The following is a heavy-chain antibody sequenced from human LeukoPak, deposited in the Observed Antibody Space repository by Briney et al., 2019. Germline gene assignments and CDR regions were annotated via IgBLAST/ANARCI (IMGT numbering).Heavy chain of an antibody. J-gene: IGHJ4*02. CDR3: ARSGYSSSDY. CDR2: INPNSGGT. Sequence: GASVKVSCKASGYTFTSYGISWVRQAPGQGLEWMGWINPNSGGTNYAQKFQGRVTMTRDTSISTAYMELSRLRSDDTAVYYCARSGYSSSDYWGQGTLVTVSS. D-gene: IGHD6-6*01. V-gene: IGHV1-2*02. CDR1: GYTFTSYG.